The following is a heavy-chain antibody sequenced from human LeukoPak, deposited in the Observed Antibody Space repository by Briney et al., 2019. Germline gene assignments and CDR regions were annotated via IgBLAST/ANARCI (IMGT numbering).Heavy chain of an antibody. J-gene: IGHJ6*02. CDR2: IYYSGST. Sequence: SSETLSLTCTVSGGSISSGGYYWSWIRQHPGKGLEWIGYIYYSGSTYHNPSLKSRVTISVDTSKNQFSLKLSSVTAADTAVYYCARDTAAAALNGMDVWGQGTTVTVSS. CDR1: GGSISSGGYY. CDR3: ARDTAAAALNGMDV. V-gene: IGHV4-31*03. D-gene: IGHD2-2*01.